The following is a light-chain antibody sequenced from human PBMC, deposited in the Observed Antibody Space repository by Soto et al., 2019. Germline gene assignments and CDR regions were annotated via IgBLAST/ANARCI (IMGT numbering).Light chain of an antibody. CDR3: SSHSSSTSPVV. CDR1: DFDIGGYNY. J-gene: IGLJ2*01. CDR2: EVS. V-gene: IGLV2-14*01. Sequence: QSALTQPASVSGSLGQSVTIPCTGTDFDIGGYNYVSWYQQHPGRAPKLTIFEVSDRPSGISDRFSGSKSGNTASLTISGLQAEDEATCFCSSHSSSTSPVVFGGGTKVTVL.